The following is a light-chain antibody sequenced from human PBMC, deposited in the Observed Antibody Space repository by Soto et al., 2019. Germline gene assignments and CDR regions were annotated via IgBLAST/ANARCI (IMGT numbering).Light chain of an antibody. Sequence: VMTQSPATLSVSPGERAALSCRASQSVSTNLAWYQQKPGQAPRLLIFGASKRATGIPDRFSGSGSGRDFTLTIRGLEPEDFAVYYCQQYGSSPLISFGQGTRLEIK. CDR2: GAS. V-gene: IGKV3-20*01. CDR3: QQYGSSPLIS. CDR1: QSVSTN. J-gene: IGKJ5*01.